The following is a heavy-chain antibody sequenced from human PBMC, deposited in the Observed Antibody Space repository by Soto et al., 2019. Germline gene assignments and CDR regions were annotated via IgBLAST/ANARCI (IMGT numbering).Heavy chain of an antibody. V-gene: IGHV4-34*01. J-gene: IGHJ4*02. D-gene: IGHD6-13*01. CDR1: GGSFSDYY. CDR3: ARGLPGYSSSWYDY. CDR2: INPSGST. Sequence: SETLSLTCAVYGGSFSDYYWSWIRQPPGKGLEWIGEINPSGSTNYNPSLKSRVTISVDTSKNLFSLKLSSVTAADTAVYYCARGLPGYSSSWYDYWGQGALVTVSS.